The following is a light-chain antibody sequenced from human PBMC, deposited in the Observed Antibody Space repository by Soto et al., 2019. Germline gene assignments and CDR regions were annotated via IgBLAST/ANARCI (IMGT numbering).Light chain of an antibody. CDR3: QQYNSYLYT. CDR1: QSISSW. Sequence: DIQMTQSPSTLSASVGDRVTITCRARQSISSWLAWYQQKPGKAPKLLIYDASSLESGVPSRFGGSGSGTEFTLTISSLQPDDFATYYCQQYNSYLYTFGQGTKLEIK. CDR2: DAS. J-gene: IGKJ2*01. V-gene: IGKV1-5*01.